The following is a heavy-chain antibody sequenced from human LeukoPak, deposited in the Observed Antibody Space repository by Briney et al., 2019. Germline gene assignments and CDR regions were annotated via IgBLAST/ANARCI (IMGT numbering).Heavy chain of an antibody. CDR3: ARGVYGVYWYSDL. V-gene: IGHV4-59*02. CDR2: IYYSGST. J-gene: IGHJ2*01. Sequence: PSETLSLTCTVSGGSVSSYYWSWIRQPPGKGLEWIGYIYYSGSTNYNPSLKSRVTISVDTSKNQFSLKLSSVTAADTAVYYCARGVYGVYWYSDLWGRGTLVTVSS. D-gene: IGHD5/OR15-5a*01. CDR1: GGSVSSYY.